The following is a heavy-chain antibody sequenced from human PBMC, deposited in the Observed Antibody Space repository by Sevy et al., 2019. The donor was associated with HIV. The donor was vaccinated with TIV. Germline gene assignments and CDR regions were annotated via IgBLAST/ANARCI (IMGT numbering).Heavy chain of an antibody. J-gene: IGHJ5*02. V-gene: IGHV1-18*01. CDR3: ARDLGYCSSTSCYNWFDP. CDR1: GYTFTSYG. D-gene: IGHD2-2*01. Sequence: ASVKVSCKASGYTFTSYGISWVRQAPGQGLEWMGWISAYNGNTNYAQMLQGRVTMTTDTSTSTANMELRSLRSDDTAVYYCARDLGYCSSTSCYNWFDPWGQGTLVTVSS. CDR2: ISAYNGNT.